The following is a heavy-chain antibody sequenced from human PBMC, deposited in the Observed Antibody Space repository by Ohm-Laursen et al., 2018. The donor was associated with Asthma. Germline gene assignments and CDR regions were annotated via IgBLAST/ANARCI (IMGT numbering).Heavy chain of an antibody. CDR2: ISYDGSNK. D-gene: IGHD5-18*01. CDR1: GFTFSSYG. J-gene: IGHJ6*02. Sequence: SLRLSCSASGFTFSSYGMHWVRQAPGKGLEWVAVISYDGSNKYYADSVKGRLTISRDSSKNTLYLQMNSLRAEDTAVYYCAKDIRSGGSYGSLPSYYYGMDVWGQGTTVTVSS. V-gene: IGHV3-30*18. CDR3: AKDIRSGGSYGSLPSYYYGMDV.